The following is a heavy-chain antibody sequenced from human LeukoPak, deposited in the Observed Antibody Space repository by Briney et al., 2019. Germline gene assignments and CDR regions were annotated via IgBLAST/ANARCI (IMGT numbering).Heavy chain of an antibody. V-gene: IGHV3-11*06. CDR2: ISGSGSDT. D-gene: IGHD6-13*01. Sequence: GGSLRLSCAASGFIFSNYYMTWIRQAPGKGLEWLSYISGSGSDTNYADSVKGRFTTSRDNAKNSLYLQMNSLRAEDTAVYYCARVGSIAAAGTPDYWGQGTLVTVSS. CDR1: GFIFSNYY. CDR3: ARVGSIAAAGTPDY. J-gene: IGHJ4*02.